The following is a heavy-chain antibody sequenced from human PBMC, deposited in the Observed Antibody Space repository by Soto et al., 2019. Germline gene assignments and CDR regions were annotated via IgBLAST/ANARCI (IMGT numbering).Heavy chain of an antibody. CDR1: GIPLINYA. D-gene: IGHD1-26*01. Sequence: EAQILESGGGLVQPGGSLTLSCGIPGIPLINYALSWVRQAPGKGLDWVSSISGWGDWTGYADSVKGRFTVSRDNSKNTLYLQMNSLRVDDTAVYYCAGLEWGPLQGGQRILVTVSS. CDR3: AGLEWGPLQ. CDR2: ISGWGDWT. J-gene: IGHJ4*02. V-gene: IGHV3-23*01.